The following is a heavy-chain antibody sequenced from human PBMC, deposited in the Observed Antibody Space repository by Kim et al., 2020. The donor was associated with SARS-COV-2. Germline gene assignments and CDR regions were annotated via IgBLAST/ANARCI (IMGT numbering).Heavy chain of an antibody. D-gene: IGHD5-12*01. V-gene: IGHV4-30-4*01. CDR2: IYYNGNT. Sequence: SETLSLTCTVSGGSISSGDFYWTWIRQPPGKGLEWIGYIYYNGNTYPHPSLKSRVSMSIDTSKSQFSLNLSSVTAADTAVYYCAVATTYYFYGLDVWGQGTTVTVSS. J-gene: IGHJ6*02. CDR3: AVATTYYFYGLDV. CDR1: GGSISSGDFY.